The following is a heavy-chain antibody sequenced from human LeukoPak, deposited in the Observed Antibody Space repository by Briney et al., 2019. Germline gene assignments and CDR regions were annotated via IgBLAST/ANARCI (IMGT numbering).Heavy chain of an antibody. Sequence: SQTLSLTCTVSGGSISSGSYHWSWIRQPPGKELEWTGRNYTGGSTNYNPSLKSRVTISVATSQNQFSLKLSSVTAADTAVYYCARRSLAVADDYWGQGTLVTVSS. CDR1: GGSISSGSYH. D-gene: IGHD6-19*01. CDR2: NYTGGST. CDR3: ARRSLAVADDY. V-gene: IGHV4-61*02. J-gene: IGHJ4*02.